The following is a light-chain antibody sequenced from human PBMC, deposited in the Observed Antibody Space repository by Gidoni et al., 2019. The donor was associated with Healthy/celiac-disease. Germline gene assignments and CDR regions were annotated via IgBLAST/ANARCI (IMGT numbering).Light chain of an antibody. CDR2: AAS. CDR3: QQSYSTPPA. CDR1: QSISSY. V-gene: IGKV1-39*01. Sequence: DIQMTQSPSSLSASVGERVTITCRASQSISSYLNWYQQKPGKAPKLLIYAASSLQSGVPSRFSGSGSGTDFTLTISSLQPEDFATYYCQQSYSTPPAFXXXTKVEIK. J-gene: IGKJ1*01.